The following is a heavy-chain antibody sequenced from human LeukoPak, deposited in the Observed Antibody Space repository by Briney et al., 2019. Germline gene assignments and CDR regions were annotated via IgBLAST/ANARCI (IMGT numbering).Heavy chain of an antibody. CDR1: GYTFTGYY. J-gene: IGHJ4*02. D-gene: IGHD3-9*01. CDR2: INPNSGGT. CDR3: ARASYRIRYFDGLPPY. V-gene: IGHV1-2*02. Sequence: ASVKVSCKASGYTFTGYYMHWVRQAPGQGLEWMGWINPNSGGTNYAQKLQGRVTMTRDTSISTAYMELSRLRSDDTAVYYCARASYRIRYFDGLPPYWGQGTLVTVSS.